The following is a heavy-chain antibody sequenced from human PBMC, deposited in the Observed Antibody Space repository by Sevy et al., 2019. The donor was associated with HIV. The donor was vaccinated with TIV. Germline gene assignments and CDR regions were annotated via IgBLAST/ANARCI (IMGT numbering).Heavy chain of an antibody. CDR2: IKQDGSEK. CDR1: GFTFSSYW. J-gene: IGHJ6*02. CDR3: ARDTDYGDEKKSTYYYYYGMDV. D-gene: IGHD4-17*01. Sequence: GGSLRLSCAASGFTFSSYWMSWVRQAPGKGLEWVANIKQDGSEKYYVDSVKGRFTISRDNAKNSLYLQMNSLRAEDTAVYYCARDTDYGDEKKSTYYYYYGMDVWGQGTTVTVSS. V-gene: IGHV3-7*01.